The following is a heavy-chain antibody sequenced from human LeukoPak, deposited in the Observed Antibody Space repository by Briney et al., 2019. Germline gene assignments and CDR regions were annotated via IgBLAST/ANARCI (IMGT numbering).Heavy chain of an antibody. Sequence: GASVKVSCKASGFTFTNYDINWVRQAPGRGLEWMGWMNPNSGNTRYAQTVQGRITMTRDTSISTAYMELSSLTSEDTAVYYCARGPTLVRGGILPGSVGGMDVWGQGTTVTVSS. V-gene: IGHV1-8*01. CDR3: ARGPTLVRGGILPGSVGGMDV. CDR2: MNPNSGNT. D-gene: IGHD3-10*01. CDR1: GFTFTNYD. J-gene: IGHJ6*02.